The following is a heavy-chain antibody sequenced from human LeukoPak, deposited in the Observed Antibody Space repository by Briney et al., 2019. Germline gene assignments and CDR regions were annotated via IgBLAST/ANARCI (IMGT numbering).Heavy chain of an antibody. CDR1: GGTFSSYA. Sequence: SVKVSCKASGGTFSSYAISWVRQAPGQGREWMGGIIPIFGTANYAQKFQGRVTITTDESTSTAYMELSSLRSEDTAVYYCARDFFDSSQSLSRTEGFDPWGQGTLVTVSS. D-gene: IGHD6-13*01. CDR2: IIPIFGTA. J-gene: IGHJ5*02. V-gene: IGHV1-69*05. CDR3: ARDFFDSSQSLSRTEGFDP.